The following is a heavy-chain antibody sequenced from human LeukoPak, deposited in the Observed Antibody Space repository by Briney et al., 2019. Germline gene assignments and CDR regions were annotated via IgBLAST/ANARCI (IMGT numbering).Heavy chain of an antibody. V-gene: IGHV1-69*05. Sequence: SVKVSCKASGYTFTGYYMHWVRQAPGQGLEWMGGIIPIFGTANYAQKFQGRVTITTDESTSTAYMELSSLRSEDTAVYYCASRTGFLFDYWGQGTLVTVSS. J-gene: IGHJ4*02. D-gene: IGHD7-27*01. CDR3: ASRTGFLFDY. CDR2: IIPIFGTA. CDR1: GYTFTGYY.